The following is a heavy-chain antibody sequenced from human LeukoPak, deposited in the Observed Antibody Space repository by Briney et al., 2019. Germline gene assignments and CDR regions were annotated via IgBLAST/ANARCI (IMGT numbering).Heavy chain of an antibody. V-gene: IGHV4-38-2*02. CDR2: IYHSGST. CDR3: ARSAPVAASDY. J-gene: IGHJ4*02. Sequence: SETLSLTCTVSGYSISSGYYWGWIRQPPGKGLEWIGSIYHSGSTYYNPSLKSRVTISVDTSKNQFSLKLSSVTAADTAVYYCARSAPVAASDYWGQGTLVTVSS. CDR1: GYSISSGYY. D-gene: IGHD6-13*01.